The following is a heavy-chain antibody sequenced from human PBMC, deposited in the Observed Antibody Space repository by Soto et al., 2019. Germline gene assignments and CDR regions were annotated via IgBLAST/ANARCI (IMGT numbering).Heavy chain of an antibody. CDR3: ARDPAYSSFDH. V-gene: IGHV3-7*01. D-gene: IGHD6-13*01. Sequence: GGSLRLSCAASGFTFSGSWMSWVRQVAWEGLEFVANIKEDGRVKNYVDFVKGRLTISRDNAKNSVYLQMNRLRDEDTAVYYCARDPAYSSFDHWGQGTLVTVSS. J-gene: IGHJ4*02. CDR1: GFTFSGSW. CDR2: IKEDGRVK.